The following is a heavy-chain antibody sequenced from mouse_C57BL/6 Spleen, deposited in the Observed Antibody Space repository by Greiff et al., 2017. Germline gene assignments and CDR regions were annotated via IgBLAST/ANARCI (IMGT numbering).Heavy chain of an antibody. Sequence: QVQLKQSGPGLVQPSQSLSITCTVSGFSLTSYGVHWVRQSPGKGLEWLGVIWSGGSTDYNAAFISRLSISKDNSKSQVFFKMNSLQADDTPIYYCARSHNYFDYWGQGTTLTVSS. CDR3: ARSHNYFDY. CDR1: GFSLTSYG. CDR2: IWSGGST. J-gene: IGHJ2*01. V-gene: IGHV2-2*01.